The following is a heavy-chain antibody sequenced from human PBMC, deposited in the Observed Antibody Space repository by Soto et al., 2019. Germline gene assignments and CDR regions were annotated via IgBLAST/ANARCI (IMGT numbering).Heavy chain of an antibody. D-gene: IGHD2-21*02. CDR1: GFTFSSYG. CDR3: ANAYCGGDCPFDY. J-gene: IGHJ4*02. V-gene: IGHV3-30*18. Sequence: PGGSLRLSCAASGFTFSSYGMHWVRQAPGEGLEWVAVISYDGSNKYYADSVKGRFTISRDNSKNTLYLQMNSLRAEDTAVYYCANAYCGGDCPFDYWGQGTLVTVSS. CDR2: ISYDGSNK.